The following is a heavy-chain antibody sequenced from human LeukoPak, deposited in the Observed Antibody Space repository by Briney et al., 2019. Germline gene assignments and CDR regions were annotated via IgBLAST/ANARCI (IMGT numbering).Heavy chain of an antibody. Sequence: GGSLRLSCAASGFTFDDYAMHWVRQAPGKGLEWVSLISGNGGSTYYGDSVKGRFTISRDNSKNSLYLQMNSLGTEDTALYYCAKDSSGYYYVFQHWGQGTLVAVSS. CDR1: GFTFDDYA. CDR2: ISGNGGST. J-gene: IGHJ1*01. D-gene: IGHD3-22*01. CDR3: AKDSSGYYYVFQH. V-gene: IGHV3-43*02.